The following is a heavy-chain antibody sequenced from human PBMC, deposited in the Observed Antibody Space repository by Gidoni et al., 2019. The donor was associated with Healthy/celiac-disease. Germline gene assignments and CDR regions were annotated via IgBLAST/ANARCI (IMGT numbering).Heavy chain of an antibody. V-gene: IGHV4-4*02. CDR1: GGSISSSNC. CDR3: ARDSEEIVVALDY. Sequence: QVQLQESGPGLVKLSGTLSFTCAVSGGSISSSNCWSWVRQPPGKGLEWIGEIYHGGSTNYNPSLKSRVTISVDKSKNQFSLKLSSVTAADTAVYYCARDSEEIVVALDYWGQGTLVTVSS. D-gene: IGHD3-22*01. CDR2: IYHGGST. J-gene: IGHJ4*02.